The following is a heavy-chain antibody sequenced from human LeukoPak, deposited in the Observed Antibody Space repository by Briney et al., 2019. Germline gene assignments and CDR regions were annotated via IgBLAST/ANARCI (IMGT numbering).Heavy chain of an antibody. CDR2: IFHTGHT. CDR3: ARDLGGYPFFMDV. V-gene: IGHV4-30-2*01. CDR1: GGSISSGDYP. J-gene: IGHJ6*03. Sequence: PSQTLSLTCTVSGGSISSGDYPWRWIRQPPGKGLEWIGYIFHTGHTSYNPSLKSRVTISVDMSKNQLSLKLSSVTAADTAVYFCARDLGGYPFFMDVWGRGTTVIVSS. D-gene: IGHD2-15*01.